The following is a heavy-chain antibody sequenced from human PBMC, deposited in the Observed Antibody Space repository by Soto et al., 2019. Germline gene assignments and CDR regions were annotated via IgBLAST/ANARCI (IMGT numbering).Heavy chain of an antibody. CDR1: GYTFTGYY. J-gene: IGHJ4*02. CDR2: INPNSGGT. CDR3: ARSFGAGREGFFDY. Sequence: ASVKVSCKASGYTFTGYYMHWVLQAPGQGLEWMGWINPNSGGTNYAQKFQGWVTMTRDTSISTAYMELSRLRSDDTAVYYCARSFGAGREGFFDYWGQGTLVTVSS. V-gene: IGHV1-2*04. D-gene: IGHD6-19*01.